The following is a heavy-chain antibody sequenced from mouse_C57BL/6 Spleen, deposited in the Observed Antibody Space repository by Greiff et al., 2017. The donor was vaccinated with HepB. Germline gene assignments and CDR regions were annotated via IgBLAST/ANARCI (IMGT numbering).Heavy chain of an antibody. CDR1: GYTFTDHT. Sequence: QVQLQQSDAELVKPGASVKISCKVSGYTFTDHTIHWMKQRPEQGLEWIGYIYPRDGSTKYNEKFKGKATLTADKSSSTAYMQLNSLTSEDSAVYFCARRGYDYDGYYYAMDYWGQGTSVTVSS. V-gene: IGHV1-78*01. D-gene: IGHD2-4*01. CDR2: IYPRDGST. CDR3: ARRGYDYDGYYYAMDY. J-gene: IGHJ4*01.